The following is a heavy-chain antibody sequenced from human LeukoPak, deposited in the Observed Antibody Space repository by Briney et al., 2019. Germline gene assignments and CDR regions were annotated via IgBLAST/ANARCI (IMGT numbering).Heavy chain of an antibody. CDR2: ISYDGSNK. CDR3: ARAVRQYSSGWYGPFFDY. V-gene: IGHV3-30-3*01. D-gene: IGHD6-19*01. J-gene: IGHJ4*02. CDR1: GFTFSSYA. Sequence: GRSLRLSCAASGFTFSSYAMYWVRQAPGKGLEWVAVISYDGSNKYYADSVKGRFTISRDNSKNTLYLQMNSLRAEDTAVYYCARAVRQYSSGWYGPFFDYWGQGTLVTVSS.